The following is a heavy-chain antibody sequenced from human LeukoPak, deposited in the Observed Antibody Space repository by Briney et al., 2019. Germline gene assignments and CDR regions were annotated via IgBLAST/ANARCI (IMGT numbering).Heavy chain of an antibody. J-gene: IGHJ4*02. CDR2: ISPISTYI. Sequence: GGSLRPSCAAPGFSFSSYDMNWVRRAPGKGLEWVSSISPISTYIFYADSLKGRFTISRDNAKNSVYLEMNSLRAEDTAVYYCARLRFGKIGSYYFEYWGQGTLVIVSS. CDR3: ARLRFGKIGSYYFEY. CDR1: GFSFSSYD. V-gene: IGHV3-21*01. D-gene: IGHD3-10*01.